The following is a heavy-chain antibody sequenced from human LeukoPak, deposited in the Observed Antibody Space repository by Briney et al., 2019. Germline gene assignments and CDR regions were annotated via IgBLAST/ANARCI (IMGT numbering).Heavy chain of an antibody. CDR2: ITATVATT. V-gene: IGHV3-23*01. CDR3: VKPNYYDSSGYY. Sequence: GGSLRLSCAASGFSFITYGMSWVRQAPGKGLEWVSDITATVATTYYADSVRGRSTISRDNSKNTLYLEMNNLRADDTAVYYCVKPNYYDSSGYYWGQGTLVSVSS. CDR1: GFSFITYG. J-gene: IGHJ4*02. D-gene: IGHD3-22*01.